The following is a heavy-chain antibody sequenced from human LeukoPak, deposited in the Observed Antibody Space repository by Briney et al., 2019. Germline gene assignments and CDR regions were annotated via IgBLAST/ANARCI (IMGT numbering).Heavy chain of an antibody. Sequence: GESLKISCKGSGYSFTSYWIGWVRQMPVKGLEWMGSIYPGDSDTRYSPSFQGQVTISADKSISTAYLQWSSLKASDTAMYYCARRSYCSSTSCHFDYWGQGTLVTVSS. D-gene: IGHD2-2*01. CDR1: GYSFTSYW. CDR3: ARRSYCSSTSCHFDY. CDR2: IYPGDSDT. V-gene: IGHV5-51*01. J-gene: IGHJ4*02.